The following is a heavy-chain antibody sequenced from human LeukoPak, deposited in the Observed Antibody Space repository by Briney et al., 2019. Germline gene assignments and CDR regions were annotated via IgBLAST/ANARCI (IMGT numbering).Heavy chain of an antibody. Sequence: SETLSLTCAVYGGSFSGYYWSWIRQPPGKGLEWIGEINHSGSTNYNPSLKSRVTISVDTSKNQFSLKLSSVTAADTAVYYCARSRRFYYYYFLDGWGKGTTGTGS. D-gene: IGHD1-14*01. CDR2: INHSGST. CDR1: GGSFSGYY. CDR3: ARSRRFYYYYFLDG. V-gene: IGHV4-34*01. J-gene: IGHJ6*03.